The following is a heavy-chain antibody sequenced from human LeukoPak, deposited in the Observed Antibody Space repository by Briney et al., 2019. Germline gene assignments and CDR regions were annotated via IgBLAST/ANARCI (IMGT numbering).Heavy chain of an antibody. CDR3: ASVISYYDLLTGFHNVNYFDF. CDR2: SIPVFGTP. J-gene: IGHJ4*02. V-gene: IGHV1-69*13. D-gene: IGHD3-9*01. CDR1: GGTFTGYA. Sequence: GASVKVSCKASGGTFTGYALSWVRQAPGQGLEWMGGSIPVFGTPTYAQNFQGRITITADASTSTAYMELSSLRSEDTAVYYCASVISYYDLLTGFHNVNYFDFWGQGTLVTVSS.